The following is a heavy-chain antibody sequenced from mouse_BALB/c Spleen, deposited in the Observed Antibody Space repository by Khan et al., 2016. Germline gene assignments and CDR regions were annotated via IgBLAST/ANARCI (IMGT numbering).Heavy chain of an antibody. CDR1: GFSLTSYG. V-gene: IGHV2-5*01. J-gene: IGHJ4*01. Sequence: QVRLQQSGPGLVQPSQSLSITCTVSGFSLTSYGVHWVRQSPGKGLEWLGVIWRGGSTDYNAAFMSRLSITKDNSKSQVFFKMNSLQADDTSIYYWAKKGWLGYYYAMDYWGQGTSVTVSS. CDR3: AKKGWLGYYYAMDY. D-gene: IGHD1-1*02. CDR2: IWRGGST.